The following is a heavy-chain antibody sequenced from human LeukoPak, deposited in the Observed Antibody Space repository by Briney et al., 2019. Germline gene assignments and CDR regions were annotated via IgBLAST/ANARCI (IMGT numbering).Heavy chain of an antibody. Sequence: GGSLTLSCAASGFSFSTYAMSWVRQPPATGLEWVSASRGRGGSKHYADSVQGRLIIHRDNSSNTLYLEMKSLRAADTAAYDCLKDDKEYLVLYYFVYWGEGTLVTVSS. CDR3: LKDDKEYLVLYYFVY. CDR1: GFSFSTYA. D-gene: IGHD6-13*01. V-gene: IGHV3-23*01. CDR2: SRGRGGSK. J-gene: IGHJ4*02.